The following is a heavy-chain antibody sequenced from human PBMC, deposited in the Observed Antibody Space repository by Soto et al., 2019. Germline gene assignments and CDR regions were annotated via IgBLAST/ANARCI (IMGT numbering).Heavy chain of an antibody. J-gene: IGHJ6*02. D-gene: IGHD6-13*01. V-gene: IGHV3-33*01. CDR2: IWYDGSNQ. CDR1: GFIFSRFG. CDR3: ARDEGIAAAGPYYYCGVDV. Sequence: QVQLVESGGGVVQPGRSLRLSCAASGFIFSRFGMHWVRQAPGKGLEWVAVIWYDGSNQKYGDSVKGRFTISRDNSKNTVYLQMNSLRAEDTGVYYCARDEGIAAAGPYYYCGVDVWGQGTTVTVSS.